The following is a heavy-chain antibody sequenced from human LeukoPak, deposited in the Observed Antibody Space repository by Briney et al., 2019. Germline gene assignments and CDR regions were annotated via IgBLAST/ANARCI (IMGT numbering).Heavy chain of an antibody. D-gene: IGHD4-11*01. V-gene: IGHV3-30*02. CDR2: IRYDGSNK. CDR3: ARKSNYGYYYYMDV. CDR1: GFTFSSYG. Sequence: GGSLRLSCAASGFTFSSYGMHWVRQAPGKGPEWVAFIRYDGSNKYYADSVKGRYTISRDNSKNMLYLQMNSLRAEDTAVYYCARKSNYGYYYYMDVWGKGTMDTVSS. J-gene: IGHJ6*03.